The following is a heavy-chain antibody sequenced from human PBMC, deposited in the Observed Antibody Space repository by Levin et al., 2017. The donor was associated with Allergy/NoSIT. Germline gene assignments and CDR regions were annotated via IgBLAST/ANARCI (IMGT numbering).Heavy chain of an antibody. CDR2: IYSSGST. CDR3: ARDTLDSSTRYFDY. CDR1: GFTVSATY. J-gene: IGHJ4*02. Sequence: LSLTCAASGFTVSATYMTWVRQAPGKGLEWVSVIYSSGSTYYADSVKGRFTISRDNSKNTLYLQMNSLRAEDTAMYYCARDTLDSSTRYFDYWGQGTLVTVSS. V-gene: IGHV3-53*01. D-gene: IGHD3/OR15-3a*01.